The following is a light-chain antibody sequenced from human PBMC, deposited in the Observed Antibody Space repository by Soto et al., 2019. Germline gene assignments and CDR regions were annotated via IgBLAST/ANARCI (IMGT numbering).Light chain of an antibody. Sequence: IVMTQSPSTLSVYPGERATISCRASQSVSNNYLAWYQQKPGQAPRLLIYGASNRATGIPDRFSGSGSGTDFTLTISRLEPEDFAVYYCQQYGSSGTCGQGTKG. J-gene: IGKJ1*01. V-gene: IGKV3-20*01. CDR2: GAS. CDR1: QSVSNNY. CDR3: QQYGSSGT.